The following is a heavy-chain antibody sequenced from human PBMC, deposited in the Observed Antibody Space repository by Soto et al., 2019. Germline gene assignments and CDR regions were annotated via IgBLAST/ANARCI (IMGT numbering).Heavy chain of an antibody. D-gene: IGHD5-12*01. CDR3: AKDKWRRALSSLYS. J-gene: IGHJ5*01. Sequence: GGSLRLSCAVSGFTFDDYELHWVRPGPGKGLERVSSLSWNSGKIGYADSVKGQFTISRDNAKNSLYLQMNSLRSEDTALYYLAKDKWRRALSSLYSWGHGTRGAVAS. CDR2: LSWNSGKI. CDR1: GFTFDDYE. V-gene: IGHV3-9*01.